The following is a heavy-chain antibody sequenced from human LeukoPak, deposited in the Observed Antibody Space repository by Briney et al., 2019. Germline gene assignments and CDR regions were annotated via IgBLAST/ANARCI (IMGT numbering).Heavy chain of an antibody. Sequence: SETLSLTCSVSGGSISSSSYYWGWIRQPPGRGLEWIGSIYYSGNTYSNPSLKSRVTISVDTSKNQFSLKLSSVTAADTAVYYCARRRTATVDFDYWGQGTLVIVSS. D-gene: IGHD4-23*01. V-gene: IGHV4-39*01. J-gene: IGHJ4*02. CDR3: ARRRTATVDFDY. CDR1: GGSISSSSYY. CDR2: IYYSGNT.